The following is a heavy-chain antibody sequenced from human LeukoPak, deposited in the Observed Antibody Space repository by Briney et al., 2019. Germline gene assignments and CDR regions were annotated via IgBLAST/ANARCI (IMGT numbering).Heavy chain of an antibody. CDR2: ITNSGNSK. CDR3: AKPPTVTTSFRYYYGMDV. D-gene: IGHD4-17*01. Sequence: PGGSLRLSCAASEFAFSSYSMNWVRQAPGKGLEWVSYITNSGNSKSYADSVKGRFTISRDNSKNTLYLQMNSLRAEDTAVYYCAKPPTVTTSFRYYYGMDVWGQGTTVTVSS. CDR1: EFAFSSYS. J-gene: IGHJ6*02. V-gene: IGHV3-48*01.